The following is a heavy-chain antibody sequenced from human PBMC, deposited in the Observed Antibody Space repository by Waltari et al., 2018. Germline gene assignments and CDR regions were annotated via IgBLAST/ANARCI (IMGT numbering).Heavy chain of an antibody. D-gene: IGHD3-22*01. CDR1: GFTFDDYA. V-gene: IGHV3-9*01. CDR2: ISWNSGSI. Sequence: EVQLVESGGGLVQPGRSLRLSCAASGFTFDDYAMHWVRQAPGKGLEWVSGISWNSGSIGDADAVKGRFTISRDNAKNSLYLQMNSLRAEDTALYYCAKDIGYYDSSGLFDYWGQGTLVTVSS. J-gene: IGHJ4*02. CDR3: AKDIGYYDSSGLFDY.